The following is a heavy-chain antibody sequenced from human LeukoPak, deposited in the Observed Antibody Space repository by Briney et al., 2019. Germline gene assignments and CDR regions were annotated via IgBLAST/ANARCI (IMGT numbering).Heavy chain of an antibody. Sequence: GGSLRLSCAASGFTVSSNYMSWVRQAPGKGLEWVSVIYSGGSTYYADSVKGRFTTSRDNSKNTVYLQMNSLRAEDTAVYYCAKDLEDCGGDCYSSSEAFDFWGQGTMVTVSS. CDR2: IYSGGST. J-gene: IGHJ3*01. D-gene: IGHD2-21*02. V-gene: IGHV3-53*01. CDR1: GFTVSSNY. CDR3: AKDLEDCGGDCYSSSEAFDF.